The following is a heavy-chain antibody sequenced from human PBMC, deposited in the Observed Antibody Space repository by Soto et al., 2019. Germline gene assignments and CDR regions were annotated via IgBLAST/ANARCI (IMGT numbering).Heavy chain of an antibody. V-gene: IGHV3-30*18. CDR2: ISYAGSNK. Sequence: QAHRVESGGCVVQPGRSLRLSCAASGFTFSSYGMHWVRQALGQGLEWVAVISYAGSNKYYADSVKGRLTISRDSSTNTLYLQMNSLRDEENAVDYCSKVVDTYGMDVWVQGTTVTVSS. D-gene: IGHD3-10*01. J-gene: IGHJ6*02. CDR1: GFTFSSYG. CDR3: SKVVDTYGMDV.